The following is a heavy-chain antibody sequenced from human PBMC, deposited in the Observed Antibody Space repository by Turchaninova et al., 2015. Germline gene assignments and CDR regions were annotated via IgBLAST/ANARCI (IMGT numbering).Heavy chain of an antibody. V-gene: IGHV1-69*06. CDR3: ARTDKGYSSGWYFDY. Sequence: QVQLVQSGAEVKRPGSSVKVSCKASRGTFSSSANAISWGRTATGHGLKWGGGIIPIFGTPNHAQKFQGMVSITADRSTDTAYMELSSLTSEDTAVYYCARTDKGYSSGWYFDYWGQGTLVTVSS. J-gene: IGHJ4*02. CDR1: RGTFSSSANA. D-gene: IGHD6-19*01. CDR2: IIPIFGTP.